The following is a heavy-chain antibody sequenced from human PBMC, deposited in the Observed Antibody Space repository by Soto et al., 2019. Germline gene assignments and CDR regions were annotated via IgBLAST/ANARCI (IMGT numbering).Heavy chain of an antibody. V-gene: IGHV3-33*01. Sequence: GGSLRLSCALSGFTCSSYGMRWVRQAPGKGLEWVAVIWYDGSNKYYADSVKGRFTISRDNSKNTLYLQMNSLRAEDTAVYYCARGYDFWSGPDEYADYWGQGTLVTVSS. CDR1: GFTCSSYG. J-gene: IGHJ4*02. D-gene: IGHD3-3*01. CDR2: IWYDGSNK. CDR3: ARGYDFWSGPDEYADY.